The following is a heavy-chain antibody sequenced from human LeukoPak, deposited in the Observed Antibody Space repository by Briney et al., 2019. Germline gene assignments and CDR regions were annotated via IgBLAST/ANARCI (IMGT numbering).Heavy chain of an antibody. Sequence: PGGPLRLSCAASGFTFSSYSMNWVRQAPGKGLEWVSSISSSSSYIYYADSVKGRFTISRDNAKNSLYLQMNSLRAEDTAVYYCARVHYYDSSGLGAFDIWGQGTMVTVSS. D-gene: IGHD3-22*01. J-gene: IGHJ3*02. CDR3: ARVHYYDSSGLGAFDI. CDR1: GFTFSSYS. CDR2: ISSSSSYI. V-gene: IGHV3-21*01.